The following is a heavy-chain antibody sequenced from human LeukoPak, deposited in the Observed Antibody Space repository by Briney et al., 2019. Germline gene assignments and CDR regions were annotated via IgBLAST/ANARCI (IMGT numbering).Heavy chain of an antibody. D-gene: IGHD6-19*01. CDR2: ISDSGSLT. J-gene: IGHJ4*02. Sequence: PGGSLRLSCAASGFALSSLAMGWVRQAPAQGLEWVSVISDSGSLTYYTDSVKGGFTISRDNSKNTLFLQMNSLRAEDTAVYYCAKDARRTNGWYFFDYWGQGTLVTVSS. CDR1: GFALSSLA. CDR3: AKDARRTNGWYFFDY. V-gene: IGHV3-23*01.